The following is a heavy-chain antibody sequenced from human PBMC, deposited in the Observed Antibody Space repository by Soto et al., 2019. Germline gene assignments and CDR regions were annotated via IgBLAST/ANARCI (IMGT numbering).Heavy chain of an antibody. CDR1: CGSIISYY. D-gene: IGHD2-15*01. Sequence: SETLSLTRTVSCGSIISYYWIWIRQPPGKGLDWIGYMYCGGRTNYNPSLKSRVTISVDTSKMQVSLKLSSVTAADTAVYFCARGTPSPLIVRSSRGPWFDPWGQGTLVTVSS. V-gene: IGHV4-59*08. CDR2: MYCGGRT. CDR3: ARGTPSPLIVRSSRGPWFDP. J-gene: IGHJ5*02.